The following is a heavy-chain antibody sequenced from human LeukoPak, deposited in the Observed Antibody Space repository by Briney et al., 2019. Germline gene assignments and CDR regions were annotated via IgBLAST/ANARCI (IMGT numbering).Heavy chain of an antibody. Sequence: GGSLRLSCAASGFTFSTNSMNWVRQAPGKGLEWVSYISSSGSTIYYADSVKGRFTISRDNAKNSLYLQMNSLRAEDTAVYYCARVIGGLDPYYYYGIDVWGQGTTVTVSS. D-gene: IGHD2/OR15-2a*01. CDR3: ARVIGGLDPYYYYGIDV. V-gene: IGHV3-48*04. CDR1: GFTFSTNS. CDR2: ISSSGSTI. J-gene: IGHJ6*02.